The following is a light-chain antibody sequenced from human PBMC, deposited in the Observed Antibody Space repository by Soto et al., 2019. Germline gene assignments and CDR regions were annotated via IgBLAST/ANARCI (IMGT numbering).Light chain of an antibody. CDR3: CSYAGSYTLYV. V-gene: IGLV2-11*01. J-gene: IGLJ1*01. CDR2: DVS. CDR1: SSDVGDYDF. Sequence: QSVLTQPRSVSGSPGQSVTISCTATSSDVGDYDFVSWYQQHPAKAPKLMIYDVSKRPSGVPDRFSGSRSGNTASLTISGLQAEDEADYYCCSYAGSYTLYVFGTGTKQTVL.